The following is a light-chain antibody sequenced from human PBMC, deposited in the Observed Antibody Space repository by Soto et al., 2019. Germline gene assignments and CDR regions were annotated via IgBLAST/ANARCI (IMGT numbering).Light chain of an antibody. J-gene: IGKJ2*01. V-gene: IGKV3-15*01. CDR1: QSVSSN. Sequence: EIVMTQSPATLSVSPGERATLSCRASQSVSSNLAWYQQKPGQAPRLLIYGASTRATGIPARFRGSGSGTEFTLTISSLHSEDFAVYYCQQYNNWPYTFGQGTKLEIK. CDR2: GAS. CDR3: QQYNNWPYT.